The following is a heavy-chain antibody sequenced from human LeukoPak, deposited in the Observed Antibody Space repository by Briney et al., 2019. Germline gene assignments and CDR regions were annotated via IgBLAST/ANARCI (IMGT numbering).Heavy chain of an antibody. D-gene: IGHD3-22*01. Sequence: GGSLRLSCAASGFTFSSYSMNWVRQAPGKGLEWVSSISSRGSYIYYTDSVKGRFTISRDNAKNSLYLQMNSLRAEDTAVYYCARERGSYDSSGYYLDYWGQGTLVTVSS. J-gene: IGHJ4*02. V-gene: IGHV3-21*01. CDR1: GFTFSSYS. CDR3: ARERGSYDSSGYYLDY. CDR2: ISSRGSYI.